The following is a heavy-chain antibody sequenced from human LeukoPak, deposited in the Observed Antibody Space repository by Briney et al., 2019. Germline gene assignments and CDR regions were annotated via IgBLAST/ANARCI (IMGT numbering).Heavy chain of an antibody. CDR1: GFTFSDYY. D-gene: IGHD6-13*01. CDR3: ARDWSYLPSGAAGENDI. J-gene: IGHJ3*02. Sequence: PGGSLRLSCAASGFTFSDYYMSWIRQAPGKGLEWGSYISSSGSTIYYADSVKGRFTISRDNAKTSLYLQMNSLRAEDTAVYYCARDWSYLPSGAAGENDIWGQGTMVTVSS. CDR2: ISSSGSTI. V-gene: IGHV3-11*01.